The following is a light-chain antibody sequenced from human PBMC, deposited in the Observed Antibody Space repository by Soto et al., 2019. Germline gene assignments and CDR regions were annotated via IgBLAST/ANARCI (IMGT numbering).Light chain of an antibody. CDR1: SNDDGGYNY. CDR3: SSYTAFSTWV. Sequence: QSALTQPASVSGSPGQSITISCTGTSNDDGGYNYVSWYQQHPGKAPQLIIYEVSNRPSGVSHRFSGSKSGDTASLTISGLQAEDGADYYCSSYTAFSTWVFGGGTQLTVL. J-gene: IGLJ3*02. V-gene: IGLV2-14*01. CDR2: EVS.